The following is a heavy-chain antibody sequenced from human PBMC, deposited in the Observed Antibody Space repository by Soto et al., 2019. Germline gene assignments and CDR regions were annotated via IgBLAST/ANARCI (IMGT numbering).Heavy chain of an antibody. CDR2: ISGSGGST. D-gene: IGHD6-19*01. CDR1: GFIFSSYA. V-gene: IGHV3-23*01. J-gene: IGHJ4*02. Sequence: PGGSLRLSCAASGFIFSSYAMSWVRQAPGEGLEWVSTISGSGGSTYYADSVKGRFTISRDNSKNTLFLQMNSLRAEDTAVYYCAKGYSSGWTFDYWGPGTLVTVSS. CDR3: AKGYSSGWTFDY.